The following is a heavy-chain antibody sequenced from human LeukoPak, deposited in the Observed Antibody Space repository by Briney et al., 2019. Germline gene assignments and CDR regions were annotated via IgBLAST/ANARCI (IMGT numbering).Heavy chain of an antibody. V-gene: IGHV4-39*01. CDR2: IHYSGST. CDR1: GGSISSRRYY. D-gene: IGHD3-10*01. CDR3: SRVNAVGSGDY. J-gene: IGHJ4*02. Sequence: SETLSLTCTVSGGSISSRRYYWGWIRQFPGKGLEWIGSIHYSGSTYYNPSLKSRVTISVDTSKNQFSLQLKSVTPEDTAVYYCSRVNAVGSGDYWGQGTLVTVSS.